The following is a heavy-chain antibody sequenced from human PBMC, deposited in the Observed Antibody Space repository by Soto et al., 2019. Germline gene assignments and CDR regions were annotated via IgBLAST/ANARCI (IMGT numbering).Heavy chain of an antibody. J-gene: IGHJ6*02. Sequence: QPGGSLRLSCAASGFTFSSYAMSWVRQAPGKGLEWVSAISGSGGSTYYADSVKGRFTISRDNSKNTLYLQMNSLRAEDTAVYYCAKRQHYYGSGSYYNVKLGFYGMDVWGQGTTVTVSS. CDR3: AKRQHYYGSGSYYNVKLGFYGMDV. D-gene: IGHD3-10*01. CDR2: ISGSGGST. CDR1: GFTFSSYA. V-gene: IGHV3-23*01.